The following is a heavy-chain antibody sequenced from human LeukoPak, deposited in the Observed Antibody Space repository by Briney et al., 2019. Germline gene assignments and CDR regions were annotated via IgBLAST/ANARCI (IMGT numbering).Heavy chain of an antibody. CDR1: GGSISPYY. D-gene: IGHD3-22*01. CDR3: ARETAHYYDTSRGWFDP. V-gene: IGHV4-59*01. CDR2: IYYSGTT. Sequence: SVTLSLTCTVSGGSISPYYWSWIRQPPGKGLEWIGYIYYSGTTNYNPSLKSRVTISVDTSKNQFSLKLSSVTAADTAVYYCARETAHYYDTSRGWFDPWGQGTLVTVSS. J-gene: IGHJ5*02.